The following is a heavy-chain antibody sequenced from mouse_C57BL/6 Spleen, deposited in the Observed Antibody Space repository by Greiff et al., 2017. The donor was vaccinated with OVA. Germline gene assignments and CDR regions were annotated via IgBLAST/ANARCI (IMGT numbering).Heavy chain of an antibody. CDR3: ARDHYGSSYGGVDY. CDR2: ISDGGSYT. J-gene: IGHJ2*01. D-gene: IGHD1-1*01. Sequence: EVNLVESGGGLVKPGGSLKLSCAASGFTFSSYAMSWVRQTPEKRLEWVATISDGGSYTYYPDNVKGRFTISRDNAKNNLYLQMSHLKSEDTAMYYCARDHYGSSYGGVDYWGQGTTLTVSS. CDR1: GFTFSSYA. V-gene: IGHV5-4*01.